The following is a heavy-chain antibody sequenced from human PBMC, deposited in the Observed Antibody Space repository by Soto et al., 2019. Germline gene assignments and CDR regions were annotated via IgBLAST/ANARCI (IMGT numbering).Heavy chain of an antibody. CDR2: INSDGSIT. V-gene: IGHV3-74*01. J-gene: IGHJ3*02. D-gene: IGHD3-16*02. CDR1: GFTFSSYW. Sequence: GGSLRLSCAVPGFTFSSYWMHWVRQAPGKGLVWVSRINSDGSITNYADSVKGRFTISRDNAKNTLYLQMNSLRAEDTAVYYCARYRSVAIDIWGQGTMVAVSS. CDR3: ARYRSVAIDI.